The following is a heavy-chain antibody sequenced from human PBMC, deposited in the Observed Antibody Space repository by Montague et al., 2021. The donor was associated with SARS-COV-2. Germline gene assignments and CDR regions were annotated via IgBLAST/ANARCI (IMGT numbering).Heavy chain of an antibody. CDR1: GGSRSSASYY. CDR2: IYVTGTT. V-gene: IGHV4-61*09. CDR3: ARGRGGSGSYWGATLHPDVDV. D-gene: IGHD1-26*01. Sequence: TLSLTCTVSGGSRSSASYYYNWIRQSAGKGLEWIGHIYVTGTTDYNPSFESRVSISIDTSKDQFSLKLRSVTAADTAVYYCARGRGGSGSYWGATLHPDVDVWGQGATVTVSS. J-gene: IGHJ6*02.